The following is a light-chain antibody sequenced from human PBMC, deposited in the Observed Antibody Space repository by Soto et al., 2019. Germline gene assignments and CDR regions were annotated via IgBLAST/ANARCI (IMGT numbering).Light chain of an antibody. CDR1: QTIINW. V-gene: IGKV1-5*03. CDR3: QQYHTYWWT. J-gene: IGKJ1*01. Sequence: DIQMTQSPSTLSASVGDRVTITCRASQTIINWLAWYQQKPGKAPKLLIYKASSLESEVPSRFSGSGPETEFTLTINSLQPDDSATYYCQQYHTYWWTFGQGTKVDIK. CDR2: KAS.